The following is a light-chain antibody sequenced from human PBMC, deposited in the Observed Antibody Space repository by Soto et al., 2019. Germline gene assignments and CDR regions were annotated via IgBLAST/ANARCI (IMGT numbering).Light chain of an antibody. CDR3: QQFNSYPIT. J-gene: IGKJ5*01. V-gene: IGKV1-13*02. CDR1: QGITTA. CDR2: IAS. Sequence: AIQLTQSPSSLSASVGDTVTITCRASQGITTALAWYQQKLGKAPNLLISIASALESGVPSRFSGSGSGTDFTLTITSLQPEDFATYYCQQFNSYPITFGHGTRLEIK.